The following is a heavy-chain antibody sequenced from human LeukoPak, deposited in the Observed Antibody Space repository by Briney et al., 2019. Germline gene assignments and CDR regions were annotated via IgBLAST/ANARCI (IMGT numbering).Heavy chain of an antibody. V-gene: IGHV4-39*07. J-gene: IGHJ4*02. CDR3: ARDRSGYCSGGSCYSPSFFDS. Sequence: PSETLSLACTVSGDSISNTNYNWDWLRQPPGKTLEWIGSVYYSGSTDYNPSLKSPFIISVDTAKNQFSLKLSSVTAADTAVYYCARDRSGYCSGGSCYSPSFFDSWGQGTLVTVSS. D-gene: IGHD2-15*01. CDR2: VYYSGST. CDR1: GDSISNTNYN.